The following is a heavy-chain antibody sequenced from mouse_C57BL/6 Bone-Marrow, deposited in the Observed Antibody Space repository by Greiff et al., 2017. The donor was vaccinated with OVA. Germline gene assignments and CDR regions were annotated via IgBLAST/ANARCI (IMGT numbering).Heavy chain of an antibody. Sequence: DVQLVESGGGLVQPGGSLKLSCAASGFTFSDYYMYWVRQTPEKRLEWVAYISNGGGSTYYPDTVKGRFTISRDNAKNTLYLQMSRLKSEDTAMYYCARHGRYDYDAYAMDYWGQGTSVTVSS. CDR2: ISNGGGST. J-gene: IGHJ4*01. CDR3: ARHGRYDYDAYAMDY. D-gene: IGHD2-4*01. V-gene: IGHV5-12*01. CDR1: GFTFSDYY.